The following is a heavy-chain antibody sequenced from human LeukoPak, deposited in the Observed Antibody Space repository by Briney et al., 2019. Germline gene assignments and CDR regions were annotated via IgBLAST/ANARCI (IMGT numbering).Heavy chain of an antibody. CDR1: GGSVSSGSYY. D-gene: IGHD2-15*01. J-gene: IGHJ4*02. V-gene: IGHV4-61*01. CDR3: AREVVVAASSLFDY. Sequence: PSETLSLTCAVSGGSVSSGSYYWSWIRQPPGKGLEWIVYIYYSGSTNYNPSLKSRVTISVDTSKNQFSLKLSSVTAADTAVYYCAREVVVAASSLFDYWGQGTLVTVSS. CDR2: IYYSGST.